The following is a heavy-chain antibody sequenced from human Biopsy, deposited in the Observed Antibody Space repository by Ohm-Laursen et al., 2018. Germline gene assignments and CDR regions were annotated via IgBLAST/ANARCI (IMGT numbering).Heavy chain of an antibody. V-gene: IGHV1-69*17. D-gene: IGHD3-3*01. CDR1: RGTFSNYA. Sequence: SSVKVSCKASRGTFSNYAISWVRQAPGEGLEWMGGIIAVSGLVNYAPKFQGRVSITADKSTTTAYMELSNLKSEDTAVYYCATPFQYYDSWGGYPPFDHWGQGTLVTVSS. CDR2: IIAVSGLV. J-gene: IGHJ4*02. CDR3: ATPFQYYDSWGGYPPFDH.